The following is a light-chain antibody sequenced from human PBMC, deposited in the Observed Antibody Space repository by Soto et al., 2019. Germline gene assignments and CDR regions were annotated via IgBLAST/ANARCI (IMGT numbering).Light chain of an antibody. Sequence: EIVLTQSPGTLSLSPGERATLSCRASQSVSSSYLAWYQQKPGQAPRLLIYGASSRATGIPDRFSGSGSGTDFALAISRLKPEHFAVYYCQYCGGAPLFTLEPGTKVDIK. V-gene: IGKV3-20*01. CDR2: GAS. J-gene: IGKJ3*01. CDR1: QSVSSSY. CDR3: QYCGGAPLFT.